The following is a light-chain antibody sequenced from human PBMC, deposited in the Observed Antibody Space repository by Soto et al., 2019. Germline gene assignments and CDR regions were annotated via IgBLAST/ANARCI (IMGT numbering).Light chain of an antibody. CDR1: SSDVGSYNL. V-gene: IGLV2-23*01. Sequence: QSALTQPASVSGSPGQSITISCTGTSSDVGSYNLVSWYQHHPGKAPKLMIYEGSKRPSGVSNRFSGSKSGNTASLTISGLQAEDEADYYCCSYEGSNTWVFGGGTKLTVL. CDR2: EGS. CDR3: CSYEGSNTWV. J-gene: IGLJ3*02.